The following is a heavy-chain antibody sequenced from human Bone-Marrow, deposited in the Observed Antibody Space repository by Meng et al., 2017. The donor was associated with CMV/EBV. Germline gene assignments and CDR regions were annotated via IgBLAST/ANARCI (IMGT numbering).Heavy chain of an antibody. V-gene: IGHV1-69*05. CDR3: ATDRGKVGLRIYSYYGMDV. J-gene: IGHJ6*02. D-gene: IGHD1-26*01. CDR1: GYTFTGYY. Sequence: SVKVSCKASGYTFTGYYMHWVRQAPGQGLEWMGGIIPILGTANYAQRFQGRVTITTDESTSTVYMELSSLRSEDTAVYYCATDRGKVGLRIYSYYGMDVWGQGTTVTVSS. CDR2: IIPILGTA.